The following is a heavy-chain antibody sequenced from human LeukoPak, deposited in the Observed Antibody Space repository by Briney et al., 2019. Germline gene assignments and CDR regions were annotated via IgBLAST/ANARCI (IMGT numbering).Heavy chain of an antibody. CDR3: ARDWRNKYSNSWSRGEWYFDL. CDR2: ISSNSDYI. Sequence: GVSLRLSCVASGFTFTSHSLNWLRQAPGKGLEGVASISSNSDYILYAESVKGRFSISRDNARNSVYLQMNSLPAEDTALYYCARDWRNKYSNSWSRGEWYFDLWGRGTLVSVSS. J-gene: IGHJ2*01. D-gene: IGHD6-13*01. CDR1: GFTFTSHS. V-gene: IGHV3-21*01.